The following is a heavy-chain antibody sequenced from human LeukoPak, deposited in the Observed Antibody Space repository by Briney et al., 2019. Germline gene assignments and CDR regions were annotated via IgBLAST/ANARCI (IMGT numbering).Heavy chain of an antibody. Sequence: SETLSLTCAVSDGSITSNYYWGWIRQPPGKGLEWIGSISYSGSTHYNLSLKSRVTISLDTSRNQFSLKLNSVTAADTAVYYCAKSNGYGLIDIWGQGTMVTVSS. CDR2: ISYSGST. CDR1: DGSITSNYY. V-gene: IGHV4-39*07. D-gene: IGHD3-22*01. CDR3: AKSNGYGLIDI. J-gene: IGHJ3*02.